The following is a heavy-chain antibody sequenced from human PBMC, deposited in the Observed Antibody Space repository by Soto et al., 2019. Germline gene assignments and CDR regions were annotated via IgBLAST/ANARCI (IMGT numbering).Heavy chain of an antibody. CDR1: GYTFTGYY. Sequence: ASVKVSCKASGYTFTGYYMHWVRQAPGQGLEWMGWINPNSGGTNYAQKFQGWVTMTRDTSISTAYMELSSLRSEDTAVYYCARRRGLVQGNWFDPWGRGTLVTVSS. CDR3: ARRRGLVQGNWFDP. D-gene: IGHD3-9*01. J-gene: IGHJ5*02. CDR2: INPNSGGT. V-gene: IGHV1-2*04.